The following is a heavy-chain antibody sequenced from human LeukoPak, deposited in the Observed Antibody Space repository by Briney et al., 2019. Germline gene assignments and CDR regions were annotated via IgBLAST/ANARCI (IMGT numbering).Heavy chain of an antibody. CDR2: INHSGSP. CDR3: ARDLSDYYGSGSYRPIDAFDI. CDR1: GGSFSGYY. Sequence: SETLSLTCAVYGGSFSGYYWSCIRQPPGKGLEWIGEINHSGSPNYNPSLKSRVTISIDTSKNQFSLKLSPVTAADTAVYYCARDLSDYYGSGSYRPIDAFDIWGQGTMVTVSS. J-gene: IGHJ3*02. D-gene: IGHD3-10*01. V-gene: IGHV4-34*01.